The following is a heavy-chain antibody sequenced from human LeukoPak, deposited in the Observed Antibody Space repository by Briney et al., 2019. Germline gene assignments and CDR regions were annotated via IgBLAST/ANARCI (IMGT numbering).Heavy chain of an antibody. CDR2: IRSKALYGTS. V-gene: IGHV3-49*04. CDR3: VRESVRDYYFDF. Sequence: GGSLRLSCSGSGFRFGGYALSWVRQAPGKGLEWVGFIRSKALYGTSVYAASVEGRSSISRDDSINIVYLQMNSLKTEDTAVYFCVRESVRDYYFDFWGQGTLVTVSS. CDR1: GFRFGGYA. D-gene: IGHD3-10*02. J-gene: IGHJ4*02.